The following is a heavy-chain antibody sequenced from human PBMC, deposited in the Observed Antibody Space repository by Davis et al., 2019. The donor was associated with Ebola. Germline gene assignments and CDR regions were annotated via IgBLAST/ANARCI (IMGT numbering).Heavy chain of an antibody. J-gene: IGHJ5*02. CDR2: INHSGST. V-gene: IGHV4-34*01. CDR3: ARTALTSVSDLGLGYTYFDP. D-gene: IGHD5-18*01. CDR1: GGSFSGYY. Sequence: MPSETLSLTCAVYGGSFSGYYWSWIRQPPGKGLEWIGEINHSGSTNYNPSPKSRVTISLDPSKNQVSLMIDSVTAGDTAVYYCARTALTSVSDLGLGYTYFDPWSQGTLVTVSS.